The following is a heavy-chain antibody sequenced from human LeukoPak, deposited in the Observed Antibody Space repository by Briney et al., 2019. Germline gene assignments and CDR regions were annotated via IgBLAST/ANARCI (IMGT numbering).Heavy chain of an antibody. Sequence: SVKVSCKASGGTFSSYAISWVRQAPGQGLEWKGGIIPIFGTANYAQKFQGRVAITADESTSTAYMELSSLRSEDTAVYYCARTLYCSSTSCYTDLGYWGQGTLVTVSS. CDR3: ARTLYCSSTSCYTDLGY. V-gene: IGHV1-69*01. CDR1: GGTFSSYA. J-gene: IGHJ4*02. CDR2: IIPIFGTA. D-gene: IGHD2-2*02.